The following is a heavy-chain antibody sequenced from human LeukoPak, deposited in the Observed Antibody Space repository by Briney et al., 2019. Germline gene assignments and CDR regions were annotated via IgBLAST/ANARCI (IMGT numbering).Heavy chain of an antibody. J-gene: IGHJ6*03. V-gene: IGHV4-4*07. CDR3: ARDLRRLVNYYYDSSGPYYYYMDV. D-gene: IGHD3-22*01. CDR1: GGSISSYY. Sequence: SETLSLTCTVSGGSISSYYWSWIRQPAGKGLEWIGRIYTSGSTNYNPSLKSRVTMSVDTSKNQFSLKLSSVAAADTAVYYCARDLRRLVNYYYDSSGPYYYYMDVWGKGTTVTISS. CDR2: IYTSGST.